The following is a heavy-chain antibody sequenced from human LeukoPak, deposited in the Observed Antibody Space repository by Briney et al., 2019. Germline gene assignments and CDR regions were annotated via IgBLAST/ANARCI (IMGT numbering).Heavy chain of an antibody. CDR3: ARDYTGYFP. CDR1: GFTFSSYW. J-gene: IGHJ5*02. CDR2: IKTDGSEK. V-gene: IGHV3-7*03. Sequence: GGSLRLSCEASGFTFSSYWMSWVRQAPGKGLEWVANIKTDGSEKYYVDSVKGRFTISRDNAKNSLYLQMNSLRAEDAAVYYCARDYTGYFPWGQGTLVIVSS. D-gene: IGHD3-9*01.